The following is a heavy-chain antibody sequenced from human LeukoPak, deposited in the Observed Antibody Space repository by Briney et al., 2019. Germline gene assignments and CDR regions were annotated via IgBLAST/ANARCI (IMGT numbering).Heavy chain of an antibody. J-gene: IGHJ4*02. D-gene: IGHD2-15*01. CDR2: IYNSGNT. Sequence: SETLSLTCTVSGGSISSYFWSWIRQPPGKGLEWIGYIYNSGNTNYNPSLKSRVTISVGTSKNQFSLKLSSVTAADTALYYCARGHDFYCSGDSCYRSFDYWGQGTLVTVSS. V-gene: IGHV4-59*01. CDR1: GGSISSYF. CDR3: ARGHDFYCSGDSCYRSFDY.